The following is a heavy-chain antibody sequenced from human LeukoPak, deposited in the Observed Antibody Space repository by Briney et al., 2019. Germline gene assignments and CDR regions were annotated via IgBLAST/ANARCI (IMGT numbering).Heavy chain of an antibody. Sequence: GGSLRLSCAASGFTFSSYAMHWVRQAPGKGLEWVAVISYDGSNKYYADSVKGRFTISRDNSKNTLYVQMNSLRAEDTAVYYCARDWYSGTLDYWGQGTLVTVSS. J-gene: IGHJ4*02. CDR1: GFTFSSYA. CDR2: ISYDGSNK. V-gene: IGHV3-30*04. CDR3: ARDWYSGTLDY. D-gene: IGHD1-26*01.